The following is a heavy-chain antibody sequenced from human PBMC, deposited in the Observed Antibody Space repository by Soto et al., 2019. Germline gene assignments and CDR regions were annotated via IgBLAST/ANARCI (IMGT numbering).Heavy chain of an antibody. D-gene: IGHD3-10*01. CDR3: AREVTKVRGLKTYYTMDV. CDR2: IYYSGTT. J-gene: IGHJ6*02. CDR1: GGSISSGGHF. Sequence: QVQLQESGPGLVKPSQILSLTCTVSGGSISSGGHFWSWIRQHPGKGLEWIGYIYYSGTTYYNPSLKSRVTISADTSKNQFSLNMSSVSAADTAVYYCAREVTKVRGLKTYYTMDVWGQGTTVTVSS. V-gene: IGHV4-31*03.